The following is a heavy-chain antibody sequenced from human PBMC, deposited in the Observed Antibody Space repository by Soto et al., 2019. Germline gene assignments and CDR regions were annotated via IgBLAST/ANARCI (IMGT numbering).Heavy chain of an antibody. V-gene: IGHV1-69*13. CDR1: GGTFSSYA. CDR2: IIPIFGTA. CDR3: ARNEGDDFWSGYYDVNWFDP. D-gene: IGHD3-3*01. Sequence: SVKVSCKASGGTFSSYAISWVRQAPGQGLEWMGGIIPIFGTANYAQKFQGRVTITADESTSTAYMELSSLRSEDTAVYYCARNEGDDFWSGYYDVNWFDPWGQGTLVTVSS. J-gene: IGHJ5*02.